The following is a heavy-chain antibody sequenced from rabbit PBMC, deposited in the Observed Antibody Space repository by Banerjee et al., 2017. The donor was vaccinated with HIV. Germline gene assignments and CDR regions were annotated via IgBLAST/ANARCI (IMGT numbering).Heavy chain of an antibody. CDR3: VREDSAYWGYQFNL. D-gene: IGHD1-1*01. J-gene: IGHJ4*01. Sequence: QEQLVESGGGLVKPEGSLTLTCKASGFSFSSSYYMCWVRQAPGKGLEWIACIGTGDGSTYYASWAKGRLTISRTSSTTVTLQMTSLTAADTATYFCVREDSAYWGYQFNLWGPGTLVTVS. CDR2: IGTGDGST. V-gene: IGHV1S45*01. CDR1: GFSFSSSYY.